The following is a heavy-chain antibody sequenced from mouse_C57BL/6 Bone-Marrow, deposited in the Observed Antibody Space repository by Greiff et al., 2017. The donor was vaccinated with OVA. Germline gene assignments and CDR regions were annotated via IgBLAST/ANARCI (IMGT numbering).Heavy chain of an antibody. CDR3: ARIYWGDWYFDV. Sequence: EVKLQESGPELVKPGASVKISCKASGYSFTGYYMNWVKQSPEKSLEWIGEINPSTGGTTYNQKFKAKATLTVDKSSSTAYMQLKSLTSEDSAVYYCARIYWGDWYFDVWGTGTTVTVSS. D-gene: IGHD4-1*01. V-gene: IGHV1-42*01. J-gene: IGHJ1*03. CDR2: INPSTGGT. CDR1: GYSFTGYY.